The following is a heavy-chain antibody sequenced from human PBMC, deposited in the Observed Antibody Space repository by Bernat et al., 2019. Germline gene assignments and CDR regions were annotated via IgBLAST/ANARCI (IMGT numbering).Heavy chain of an antibody. Sequence: QVQLQESGPGLVKPSETLSLTCTVSGGSISSYYWSWIRQPPGKGLEWIGYIYYSGSTNYNPSLKSRVTISVDTSKNQFSLKLSSVTAADTAVYYCARVNRYYDFWSGYYNYYYMDVWGKGTTVTVSS. CDR3: ARVNRYYDFWSGYYNYYYMDV. CDR1: GGSISSYY. V-gene: IGHV4-59*12. J-gene: IGHJ6*03. CDR2: IYYSGST. D-gene: IGHD3-3*01.